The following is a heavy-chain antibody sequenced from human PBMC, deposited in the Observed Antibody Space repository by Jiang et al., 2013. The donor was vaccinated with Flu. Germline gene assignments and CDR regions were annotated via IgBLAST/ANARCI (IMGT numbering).Heavy chain of an antibody. CDR2: ISWDGGST. Sequence: QLVESGGVVVQPGGSLRLSCAASGFTFDDYAMHWVRRAPGKGLEWVSLISWDGGSTYYADSVKGRFTISRDNSKNSLYLQMNSLRAEDTALYYCAKDMYSSSSKYFDLWGRGALVTVSS. CDR1: GFTFDDYA. CDR3: AKDMYSSSSKYFDL. J-gene: IGHJ2*01. D-gene: IGHD6-6*01. V-gene: IGHV3-43D*04.